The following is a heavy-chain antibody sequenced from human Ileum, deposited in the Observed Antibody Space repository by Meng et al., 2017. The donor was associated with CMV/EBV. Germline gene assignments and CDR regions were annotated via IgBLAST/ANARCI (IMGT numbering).Heavy chain of an antibody. CDR1: GFTVSSNY. CDR2: IYSGSST. CDR3: ARGFLEWLTRGPMDV. V-gene: IGHV3-66*02. J-gene: IGHJ6*02. D-gene: IGHD3-3*01. Sequence: GESLKISCAASGFTVSSNYMSWVRQAPGKGLEWVSVIYSGSSTYYADSVKGRFTISRDNSKNTLYLQMNSLRAEDTAVYYCARGFLEWLTRGPMDVWGQGTTVTVSS.